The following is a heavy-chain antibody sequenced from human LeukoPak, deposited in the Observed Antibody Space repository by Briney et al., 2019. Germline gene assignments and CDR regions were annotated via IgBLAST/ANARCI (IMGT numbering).Heavy chain of an antibody. CDR1: GGTFSSYA. J-gene: IGHJ3*02. CDR2: IIPILDIT. Sequence: SVKDSCKASGGTFSSYAISWVRQAPGQGLECMGRIIPILDITNYAQKFQGRVTITADKSTSTAYMVLSSLRSEDTAVFYCATGRLDFGDHEAFDIWGQGTMVTVSS. CDR3: ATGRLDFGDHEAFDI. D-gene: IGHD4-17*01. V-gene: IGHV1-69*04.